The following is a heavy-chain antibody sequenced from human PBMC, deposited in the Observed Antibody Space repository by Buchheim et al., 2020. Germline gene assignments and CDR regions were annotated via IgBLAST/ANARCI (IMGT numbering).Heavy chain of an antibody. CDR2: ISYDGSNK. CDR3: ARAYSGVIGSVDAGATYYYYGMDV. V-gene: IGHV3-30*04. CDR1: GFTFSSYA. Sequence: QVQLVESGGGVVQPGRSLRLSCAASGFTFSSYAMHWVRQAPGKGLEWVAVISYDGSNKYYADSVKGRFTISRDNSKNTLYLQMNSLRAEDTAVYYCARAYSGVIGSVDAGATYYYYGMDVWGQGTT. D-gene: IGHD2/OR15-2a*01. J-gene: IGHJ6*02.